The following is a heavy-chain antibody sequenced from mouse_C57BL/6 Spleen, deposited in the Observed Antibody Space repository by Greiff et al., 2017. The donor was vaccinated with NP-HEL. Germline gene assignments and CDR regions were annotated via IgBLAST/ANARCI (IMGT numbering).Heavy chain of an antibody. D-gene: IGHD1-1*02. CDR3: ARGRGRGSYYAMDY. J-gene: IGHJ4*01. CDR1: GFTFSSYA. V-gene: IGHV5-4*03. Sequence: EVMLVESGGGLVKPGGSLKLSCAASGFTFSSYAMSWVRQTPEKRLEWVATISDGGSYTYYPDNVKGRFTISRDHAKNNLYLQMSHLKSEDTAMYYCARGRGRGSYYAMDYWGQGTSVTVSS. CDR2: ISDGGSYT.